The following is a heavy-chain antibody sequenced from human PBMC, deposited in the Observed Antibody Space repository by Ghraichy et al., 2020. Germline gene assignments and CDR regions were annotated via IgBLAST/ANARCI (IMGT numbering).Heavy chain of an antibody. Sequence: GSLRLPCAASGFTFSRYAMTWVRQAPGKGLEWVSSIYDNGDSTYYADSVKGRFTISRDNSKNTLYLQMDSLRAEDTAIYYCAKDIHYYGSGSPWYFDLWGRGTLVTVSS. CDR2: IYDNGDST. V-gene: IGHV3-23*01. CDR3: AKDIHYYGSGSPWYFDL. J-gene: IGHJ2*01. D-gene: IGHD3-10*01. CDR1: GFTFSRYA.